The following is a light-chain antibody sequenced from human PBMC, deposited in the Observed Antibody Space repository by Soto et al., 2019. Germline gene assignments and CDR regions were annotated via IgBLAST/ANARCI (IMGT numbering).Light chain of an antibody. V-gene: IGKV4-1*01. CDR3: QQYYTTPRT. J-gene: IGKJ1*01. CDR2: WAS. CDR1: QSILSASNTKNY. Sequence: DIGVTPWPDSLALSLGERSTINCSSSQSILSASNTKNYLACYQHKLGQPPKLPIYWASTRESGVPDRFSGSGSGTDFTLTIGSLQAEDVAVYYCQQYYTTPRTFSQGTTVDI.